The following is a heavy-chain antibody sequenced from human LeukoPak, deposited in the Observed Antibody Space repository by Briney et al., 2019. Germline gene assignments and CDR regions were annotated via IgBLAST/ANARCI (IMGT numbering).Heavy chain of an antibody. CDR2: IYYSGST. D-gene: IGHD1-26*01. V-gene: IGHV4-34*01. CDR3: ARDIRWELPYFDY. Sequence: PSETLSLTCAVYGGSFSGYYWSWIRQPPGKGLEWIGSIYYSGSTYYNPSLKSRVTISVDTSKNQFSLKLSSVTAADTAVYYCARDIRWELPYFDYWGQGTLVTVSS. J-gene: IGHJ4*02. CDR1: GGSFSGYY.